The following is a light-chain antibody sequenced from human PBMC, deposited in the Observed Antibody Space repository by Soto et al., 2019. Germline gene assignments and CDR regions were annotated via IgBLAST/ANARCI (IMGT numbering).Light chain of an antibody. J-gene: IGKJ1*01. V-gene: IGKV1-5*01. Sequence: DIQMTQSPSTLSASIGDRVTITCRASQRINKWLAWHQQKPGKAPKLLIYDASSLQSGVPPRFSGSGSGTEFTLPIRSLQPDDIATYYCQQYSSYSAWTFGEGTKVEIK. CDR2: DAS. CDR1: QRINKW. CDR3: QQYSSYSAWT.